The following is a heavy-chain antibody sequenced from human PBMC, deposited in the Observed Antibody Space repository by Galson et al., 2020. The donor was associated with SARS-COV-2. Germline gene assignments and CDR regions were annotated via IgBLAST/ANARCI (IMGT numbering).Heavy chain of an antibody. CDR1: GFTFSDYY. V-gene: IGHV3-11*01. CDR2: ISSSGSTI. Sequence: GGSLRLSCAASGFTFSDYYMSWIRQAPGKGLEWVSYISSSGSTIYYADSVKGRFTISRDNAKNSLYLQMNSLRAEDTAVYYCARAVSPRYGDYYRYYYYGMDVWGQGTTVTVSS. J-gene: IGHJ6*02. CDR3: ARAVSPRYGDYYRYYYYGMDV. D-gene: IGHD4-17*01.